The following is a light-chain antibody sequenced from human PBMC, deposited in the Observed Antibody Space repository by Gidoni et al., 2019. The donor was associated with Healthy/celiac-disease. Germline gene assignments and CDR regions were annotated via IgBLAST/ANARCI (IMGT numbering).Light chain of an antibody. CDR3: QQYNSYSST. CDR2: KAS. Sequence: DIQMTQSPSTLSASVGDRVTITCRASQSISSWLAWYQQKPGKAPKLLIYKASSLESGVPSRFSGSGSGTEFTLTISSLQPDDFATYYCQQYNSYSSTFXYXTKLEIK. CDR1: QSISSW. J-gene: IGKJ2*01. V-gene: IGKV1-5*03.